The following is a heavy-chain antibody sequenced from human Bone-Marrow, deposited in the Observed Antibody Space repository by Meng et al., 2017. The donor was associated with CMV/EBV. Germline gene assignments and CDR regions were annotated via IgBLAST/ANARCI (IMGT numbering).Heavy chain of an antibody. Sequence: GGSLRLSCAASGFTFDDYGMSWVRQAPGKGLEWVCGINWDGGSTGYADSVKGRFTISRDNAKNSLYLEMNSLRAEDTALYYCAREGSRGGLFNPAGVDYWGQGTLVTVSS. CDR2: INWDGGST. D-gene: IGHD4-23*01. V-gene: IGHV3-20*04. J-gene: IGHJ4*02. CDR1: GFTFDDYG. CDR3: AREGSRGGLFNPAGVDY.